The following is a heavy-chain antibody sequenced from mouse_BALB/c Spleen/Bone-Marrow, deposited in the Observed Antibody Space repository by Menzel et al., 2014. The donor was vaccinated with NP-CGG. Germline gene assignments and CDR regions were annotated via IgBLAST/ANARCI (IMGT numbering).Heavy chain of an antibody. CDR2: INPDSSTI. CDR1: GFDFGRYW. CDR3: ARLGYYGYFDY. Sequence: EVKLMESGGGLVQPGGSLKLSCAASGFDFGRYWMSWVRQAPGKGLEWIGEINPDSSTINYTPSLKDKFIISRDNAKNTLYLQMSKVRSEDTPLYYCARLGYYGYFDYWGQGTSLTVSS. V-gene: IGHV4-1*02. J-gene: IGHJ2*02. D-gene: IGHD2-3*01.